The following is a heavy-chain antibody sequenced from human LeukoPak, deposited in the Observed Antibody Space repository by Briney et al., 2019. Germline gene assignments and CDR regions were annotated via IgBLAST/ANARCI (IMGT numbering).Heavy chain of an antibody. CDR2: IFPLYGVV. V-gene: IGHV1-69*01. Sequence: SMKLSCKASGSTFRSDAFTWVRQAPGHGLEWKGGIFPLYGVVNYAQKFQGRVTITADESESTAYMEMSSLRSDDTAVYYCARGVGWNIVDQNYYMDVWGKGTTVTVSS. D-gene: IGHD2/OR15-2a*01. J-gene: IGHJ6*03. CDR1: GSTFRSDA. CDR3: ARGVGWNIVDQNYYMDV.